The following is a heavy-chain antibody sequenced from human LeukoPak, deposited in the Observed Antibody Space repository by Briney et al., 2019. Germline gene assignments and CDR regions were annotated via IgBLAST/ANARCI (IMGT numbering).Heavy chain of an antibody. CDR2: IKQDGSEK. Sequence: PGGSLRLSCAASGFTFSSYWMSWVRQAPGKGLEWVANIKQDGSEKYYVDSVKGRFTISRDNAKNSLYLQMNSLRAEDTAVYYCARDSGSQLFGAFDIWGQGTMVTVSS. D-gene: IGHD1-26*01. CDR1: GFTFSSYW. J-gene: IGHJ3*02. CDR3: ARDSGSQLFGAFDI. V-gene: IGHV3-7*01.